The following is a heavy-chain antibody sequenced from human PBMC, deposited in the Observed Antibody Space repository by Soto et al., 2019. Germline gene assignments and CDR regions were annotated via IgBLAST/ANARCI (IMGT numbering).Heavy chain of an antibody. V-gene: IGHV3-7*01. CDR1: RFTFSSYW. CDR3: ARGIDDTSSYGMDV. J-gene: IGHJ6*02. D-gene: IGHD6-6*01. Sequence: EVRLVESGGGLVQSGGSLRLSCAASRFTFSSYWMAWVRQAPGKGLEWVANIKQDGSEKLYVDSVKGRFTISRDNAKKSLYLQMNSLRAEVTAVYFCARGIDDTSSYGMDVWGQGTTVTVSS. CDR2: IKQDGSEK.